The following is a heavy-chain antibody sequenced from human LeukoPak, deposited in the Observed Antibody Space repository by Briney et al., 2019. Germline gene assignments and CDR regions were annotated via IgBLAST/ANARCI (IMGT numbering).Heavy chain of an antibody. CDR2: IWYDGSNK. J-gene: IGHJ4*02. CDR1: GFTFSSYG. D-gene: IGHD6-13*01. CDR3: AKDKRAAALYYFDY. Sequence: PGGSLRLSCAASGFTFSSYGMHWVRQASGKGLEWVAVIWYDGSNKYYADSVKGRFTISRDNSKNTLYLQMNSLRAEDTAVYYCAKDKRAAALYYFDYWGQGTLVTVSS. V-gene: IGHV3-33*06.